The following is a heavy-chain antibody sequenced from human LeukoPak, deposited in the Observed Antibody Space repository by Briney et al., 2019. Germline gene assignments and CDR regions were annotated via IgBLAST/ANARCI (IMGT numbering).Heavy chain of an antibody. CDR1: GLIFSTYA. J-gene: IGHJ4*02. V-gene: IGHV3-48*04. CDR3: VRDFWGGYYTED. Sequence: PGGSLRLSCEFSGLIFSTYAMNWVRQAPGKGLEWISYISGSSSGSTSITQYADSVKGRFTISRDNAKNSLHLQMDSLSAEDTAVYYCVRDFWGGYYTEDWGQGALVIVSS. CDR2: ISGSSSGSTSIT. D-gene: IGHD3-3*01.